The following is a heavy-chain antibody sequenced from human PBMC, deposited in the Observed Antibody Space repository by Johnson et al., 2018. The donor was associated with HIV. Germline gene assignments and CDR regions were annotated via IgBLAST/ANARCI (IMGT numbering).Heavy chain of an antibody. CDR1: GFAFRTYW. Sequence: VQLVESGGGVVQPGGSLRLSCAASGFAFRTYWMVWVRQVPGKRPVWVARIYNDGSRTTDADSVRGRFTLSRDHAKYTVDLQMNSLRVEDTAVYYCAKVDCGGDTCAGYDPFDLWGQGTLVTVSS. CDR2: IYNDGSRT. D-gene: IGHD2-21*01. V-gene: IGHV3-74*03. J-gene: IGHJ3*01. CDR3: AKVDCGGDTCAGYDPFDL.